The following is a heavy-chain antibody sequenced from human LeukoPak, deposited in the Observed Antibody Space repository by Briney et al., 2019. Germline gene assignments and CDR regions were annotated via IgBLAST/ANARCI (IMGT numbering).Heavy chain of an antibody. J-gene: IGHJ3*02. V-gene: IGHV4-59*11. CDR1: GGSISSHY. D-gene: IGHD2-2*01. CDR2: IYYSGST. Sequence: SETLSLTCTVSGGSISSHYWSWIRQPPGKGLEWIGYIYYSGSTNYNPSLKSRVTMSVDTSKNQFSLKLSSVTAADTAVYYCARAAPGYCSSTSCRDDAFDIWGQGTMVTVSS. CDR3: ARAAPGYCSSTSCRDDAFDI.